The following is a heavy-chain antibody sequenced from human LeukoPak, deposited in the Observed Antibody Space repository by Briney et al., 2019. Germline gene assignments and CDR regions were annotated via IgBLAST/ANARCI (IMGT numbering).Heavy chain of an antibody. Sequence: SVKVSCKASGGTFSSYAISWVRQAPGQGLEWMGGVIPIFGTANYAQKFQGRVTITTDESTSTAYMELSSLRSEDTAVYYCASTLWGGATWEGFFDYWGQGTLVTVSS. J-gene: IGHJ4*02. CDR1: GGTFSSYA. V-gene: IGHV1-69*05. CDR2: VIPIFGTA. D-gene: IGHD1-26*01. CDR3: ASTLWGGATWEGFFDY.